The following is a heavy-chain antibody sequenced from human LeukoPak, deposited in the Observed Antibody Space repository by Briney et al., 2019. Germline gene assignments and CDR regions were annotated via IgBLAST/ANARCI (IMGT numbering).Heavy chain of an antibody. CDR2: ISGSSSST. J-gene: IGHJ4*02. CDR3: ARVRYSPDY. D-gene: IGHD6-13*01. Sequence: GGSLRLSCAASGFTFSSYAMSWVRQAPGKGLEWVSAISGSSSSTYYADSVKGRFTISRDNAKNSLYLQMNSLRAEDTAVYYCARVRYSPDYWGQGTLVTVSS. V-gene: IGHV3-23*01. CDR1: GFTFSSYA.